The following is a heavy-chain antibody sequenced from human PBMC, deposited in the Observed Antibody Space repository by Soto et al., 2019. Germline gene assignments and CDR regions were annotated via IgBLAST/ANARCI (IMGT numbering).Heavy chain of an antibody. CDR1: GFSLSTSGVG. Sequence: SGPTLVNPTQTLTLTCTFSGFSLSTSGVGVGWIRQPPGKALEWLALIYWDDDKRYSPSLKSRLTITKDTSKNQVVLTMTNMDPVDTATYFCAQNFWSGYNSWFDPWGEETLVTVSS. CDR2: IYWDDDK. D-gene: IGHD3-3*01. V-gene: IGHV2-5*02. CDR3: AQNFWSGYNSWFDP. J-gene: IGHJ5*02.